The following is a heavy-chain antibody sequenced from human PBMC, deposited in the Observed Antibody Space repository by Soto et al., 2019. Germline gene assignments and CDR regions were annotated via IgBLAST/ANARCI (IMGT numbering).Heavy chain of an antibody. CDR2: ISSSSSYI. J-gene: IGHJ3*02. V-gene: IGHV3-21*01. D-gene: IGHD3-3*01. Sequence: EVQLVESGGGLVKPGGSLRLSCAASGFTFSSYSMNWVRQAPGKGLEWVSSISSSSSYIYYADSVKGRFTISRDNAKNSLHLQMNSLRAEDTAVYYCARDGGGGITIVGVVHVPNDFDIWGQGTMVTVSS. CDR1: GFTFSSYS. CDR3: ARDGGGGITIVGVVHVPNDFDI.